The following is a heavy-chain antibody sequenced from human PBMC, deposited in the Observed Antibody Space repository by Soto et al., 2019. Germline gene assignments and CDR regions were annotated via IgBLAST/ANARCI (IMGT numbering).Heavy chain of an antibody. D-gene: IGHD2-8*01. CDR2: IYTSGST. CDR3: AAAHMXSCTNGVCYTPKAGMDV. J-gene: IGHJ6*02. V-gene: IGHV4-4*07. CDR1: GGSISSYY. Sequence: SETLSLTCTVSGGSISSYYWSWIRQPAGKGLEWIGRIYTSGSTNYNPSLKSRVTTSVDTSKNQFSLKLSSVTAADTAVYYCAAAHMXSCTNGVCYTPKAGMDVWGQGTTVTVSS.